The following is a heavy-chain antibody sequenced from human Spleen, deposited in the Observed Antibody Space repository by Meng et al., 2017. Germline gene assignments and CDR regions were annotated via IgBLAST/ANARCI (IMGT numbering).Heavy chain of an antibody. Sequence: GESPKTSCKGFGYSFTRYWIGWVRQMPGKGPEWMGIIYPGDSEARYSPSFQGQVTISADKSSDTAYLQWGSLKASDTAMYYCAREEVLATVRDAFDIWGQGTMVT. V-gene: IGHV5-51*06. CDR2: IYPGDSEA. J-gene: IGHJ3*02. D-gene: IGHD5-24*01. CDR1: GYSFTRYW. CDR3: AREEVLATVRDAFDI.